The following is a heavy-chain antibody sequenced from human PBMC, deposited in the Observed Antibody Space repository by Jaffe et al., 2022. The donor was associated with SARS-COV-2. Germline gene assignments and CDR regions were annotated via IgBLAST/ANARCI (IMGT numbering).Heavy chain of an antibody. CDR2: INPSGGST. V-gene: IGHV1-46*01. D-gene: IGHD5-18*01. CDR1: GYTFTSYY. CDR3: ARERGGVVDTGRWFDP. J-gene: IGHJ5*02. Sequence: QVQLVQSGAEVKKPGASVKVSCKASGYTFTSYYMHWVRQAPGQGLEWMGIINPSGGSTSYAQKFQGRVTMTRDTSTSTVYMELSSLRSEDTAVYYCARERGGVVDTGRWFDPWGQGTLVTVSS.